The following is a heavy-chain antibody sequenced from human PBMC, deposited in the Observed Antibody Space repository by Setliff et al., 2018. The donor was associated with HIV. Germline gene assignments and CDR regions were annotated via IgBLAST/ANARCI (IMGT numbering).Heavy chain of an antibody. CDR3: ARGGGYDRSGYYPFDY. Sequence: PSETLSLTCTVSGGSISSGGYYWSWIRQHPGKGLEWIGYIYYSGSTYYNPSLKSRVTISVDTSKNQFSLKLSSVTAADTAVYYCARGGGYDRSGYYPFDYWGQGTPVTVSS. CDR2: IYYSGST. V-gene: IGHV4-31*03. CDR1: GGSISSGGYY. D-gene: IGHD3-22*01. J-gene: IGHJ4*02.